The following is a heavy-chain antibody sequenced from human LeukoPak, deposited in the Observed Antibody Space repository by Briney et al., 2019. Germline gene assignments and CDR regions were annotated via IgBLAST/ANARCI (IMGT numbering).Heavy chain of an antibody. J-gene: IGHJ4*02. CDR1: GFTVSSNY. CDR3: AKDNTQLALDY. D-gene: IGHD6-13*01. V-gene: IGHV3-66*01. Sequence: PGGSLRLSCAASGFTVSSNYMSWVRQAPGKGLEWVSVIYSGGSTYYADSVKGRFTISRDNSKNTLYLQMNSLRAEDTAVYYCAKDNTQLALDYWGQGTLVTVSS. CDR2: IYSGGST.